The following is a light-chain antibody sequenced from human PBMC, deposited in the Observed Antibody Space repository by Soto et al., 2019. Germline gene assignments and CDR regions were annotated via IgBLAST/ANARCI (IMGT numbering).Light chain of an antibody. CDR2: WAS. CDR1: QSVFPNNYDY. V-gene: IGKV4-1*01. Sequence: DIVMTQSPDSLTVSRXERATINTKSGQSVFPNNYDYLAWFQQXPGPPPWXVXYWASTLGYVGPDRFSGSGSGTDFTRTISNVEAEDVAIYYGQQYHSDPITFGQGTRLEIK. CDR3: QQYHSDPIT. J-gene: IGKJ5*01.